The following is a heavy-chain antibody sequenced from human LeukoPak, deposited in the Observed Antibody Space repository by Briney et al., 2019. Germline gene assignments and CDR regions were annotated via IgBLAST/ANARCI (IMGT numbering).Heavy chain of an antibody. V-gene: IGHV3-48*02. CDR1: GFTFSSYS. J-gene: IGHJ2*01. D-gene: IGHD3-10*01. Sequence: PGGSLRLSCAASGFTFSSYSMNWVRQAPGKGLEWVSYISSSSSTIYYADSVKGRFTISRDNAKNSLYLQVDSLRDEDTAVFYCARGLRGYWYFDLWGRGTLISVSS. CDR3: ARGLRGYWYFDL. CDR2: ISSSSSTI.